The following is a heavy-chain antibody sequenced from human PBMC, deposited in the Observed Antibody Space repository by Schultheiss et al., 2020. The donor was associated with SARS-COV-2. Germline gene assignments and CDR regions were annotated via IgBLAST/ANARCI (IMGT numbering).Heavy chain of an antibody. CDR1: GFTFSSYA. D-gene: IGHD1-26*01. V-gene: IGHV3-30*04. J-gene: IGHJ4*02. CDR2: IWYDGSNK. Sequence: GGSLRLSCAASGFTFSSYAMHWVRQAPGKGLEWVAVIWYDGSNKYYADSVKGRFTISRDNSKNTLYLQMNSLRAEDTAVYYCARRGGIGSQYYLEYWGQGTLVTVSS. CDR3: ARRGGIGSQYYLEY.